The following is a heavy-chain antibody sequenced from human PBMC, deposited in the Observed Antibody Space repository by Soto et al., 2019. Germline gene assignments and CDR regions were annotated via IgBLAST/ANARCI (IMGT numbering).Heavy chain of an antibody. CDR2: ISYDGSNK. Sequence: GGSLRLSCAASGFTFSSYGMHWVRQAPGKGLEWVAVISYDGSNKYYADSVKGRFTISRDNSKNTLYLQMNSLRAEDTAVYYAMIGYGMDVWGQGTTVTVSS. CDR1: GFTFSSYG. V-gene: IGHV3-30*03. J-gene: IGHJ6*02. CDR3: MIGYGMDV. D-gene: IGHD3-22*01.